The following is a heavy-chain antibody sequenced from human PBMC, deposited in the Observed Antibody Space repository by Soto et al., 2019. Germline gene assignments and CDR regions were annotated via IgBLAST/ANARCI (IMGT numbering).Heavy chain of an antibody. D-gene: IGHD3-10*01. CDR1: GGSISSRNW. J-gene: IGHJ5*02. CDR2: IYHGGST. V-gene: IGHV4-4*02. Sequence: QVQLQESGPGLVKPSGTLSLTCAVSGGSISSRNWWSWVRQPPGKGLEWIGEIYHGGSTNYNPSLKSLVTISVDKSKYQVSLKLSSVTAADTAVYYRARVGYGSGSDGWFDPWGQGTLVTVSS. CDR3: ARVGYGSGSDGWFDP.